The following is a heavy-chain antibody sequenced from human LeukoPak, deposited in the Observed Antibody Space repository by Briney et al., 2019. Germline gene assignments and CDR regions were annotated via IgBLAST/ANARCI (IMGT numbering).Heavy chain of an antibody. D-gene: IGHD1-26*01. CDR2: INGYNGRA. CDR1: GYTFIAYG. CDR3: ARDPERWVAGPPAY. Sequence: ASVRVSCKTSGYTFIAYGISWVRQAPGQGLEWMGWINGYNGRANYAHKFQDRVILTIGTSSNTIDMELRNLRSDDTAMYYCARDPERWVAGPPAYWGQGTLVTVSS. V-gene: IGHV1-18*01. J-gene: IGHJ4*02.